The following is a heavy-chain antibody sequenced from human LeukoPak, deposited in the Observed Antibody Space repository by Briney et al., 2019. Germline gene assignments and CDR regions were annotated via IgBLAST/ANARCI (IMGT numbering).Heavy chain of an antibody. J-gene: IGHJ4*02. Sequence: GGSLRLSCAASGFSLTTYGTHWLRQAPGKGLEWVAVIWYDGSRKFYGDSVKGRFTVSRDTSENTMYLQMNPLRVDDTAVYYCARDGGSGIDYWGQGTLVTVSS. CDR2: IWYDGSRK. CDR1: GFSLTTYG. V-gene: IGHV3-33*01. D-gene: IGHD3-10*01. CDR3: ARDGGSGIDY.